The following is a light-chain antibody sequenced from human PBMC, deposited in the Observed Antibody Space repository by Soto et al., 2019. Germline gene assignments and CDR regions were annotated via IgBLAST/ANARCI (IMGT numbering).Light chain of an antibody. CDR2: GAS. V-gene: IGKV3-20*01. CDR3: LQYGSSRPLT. J-gene: IGKJ4*01. CDR1: QSVSSSY. Sequence: EIVLAQSPGTLSLSPGERATLSCRASQSVSSSYLAWYQQKPGQAPRLLIYGASSRATGIPDRFSGSGSGTDFTLTISRLEPEDFAVYYCLQYGSSRPLTFGGGTKVEIK.